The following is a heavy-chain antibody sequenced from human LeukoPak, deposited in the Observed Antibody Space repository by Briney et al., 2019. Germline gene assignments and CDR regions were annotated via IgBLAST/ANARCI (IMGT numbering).Heavy chain of an antibody. CDR3: ARNSTTVNHVYKFFDY. Sequence: PSETLSLTCTVSGDFITSGSGIFYWGWIRQSPGKGQEWIGSVFYSGSTSYNPSLKSRVTISVDTSKNQFSLKLSSVTAADTAVYYCARNSTTVNHVYKFFDYWGRGTLVTVSS. J-gene: IGHJ4*02. D-gene: IGHD4-17*01. CDR1: GDFITSGSGIFY. CDR2: VFYSGST. V-gene: IGHV4-39*01.